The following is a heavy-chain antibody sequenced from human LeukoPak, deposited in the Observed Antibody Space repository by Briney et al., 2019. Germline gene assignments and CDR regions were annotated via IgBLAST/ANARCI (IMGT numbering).Heavy chain of an antibody. CDR2: INPNSGGT. CDR1: GYTFTGYY. J-gene: IGHJ4*02. CDR3: ARGGGYSGYESSY. Sequence: PGVSVKVSCKASGYTFTGYYMHWVRQAPGQGLEWMGWINPNSGGTNYAQKFQGRVTMTRDTSISTAYMELSRLRSDDTAVYYCARGGGYSGYESSYWGQGTLVTVSS. V-gene: IGHV1-2*02. D-gene: IGHD5-12*01.